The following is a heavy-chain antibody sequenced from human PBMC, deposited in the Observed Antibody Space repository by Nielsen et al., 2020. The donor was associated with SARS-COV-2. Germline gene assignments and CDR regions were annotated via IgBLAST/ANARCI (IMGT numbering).Heavy chain of an antibody. J-gene: IGHJ4*02. Sequence: GESLKISCAASGFTVCSNYMSWVRQAPGKGLEWVSVIYSGGSTYYADSVKGRFTISRDNSKNTLYLQMNSLRAEDTAVYYCARASAPSTVTNNYFDYWGQGTLVTVSS. CDR2: IYSGGST. V-gene: IGHV3-53*01. CDR3: ARASAPSTVTNNYFDY. D-gene: IGHD4-17*01. CDR1: GFTVCSNY.